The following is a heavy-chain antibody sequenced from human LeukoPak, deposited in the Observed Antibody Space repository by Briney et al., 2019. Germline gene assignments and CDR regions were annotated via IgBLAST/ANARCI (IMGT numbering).Heavy chain of an antibody. CDR3: ASGLVGGYFGY. Sequence: GGSLRLSCAASGFTFSDYYMSWIRQAPGKGLEWISYISSTGRTIFYADSVKGRFTNSRDNAKNSLYLQMNSLRAEDTAVYYCASGLVGGYFGYWGQGTLVTVSS. D-gene: IGHD6-19*01. CDR2: ISSTGRTI. V-gene: IGHV3-11*01. J-gene: IGHJ4*02. CDR1: GFTFSDYY.